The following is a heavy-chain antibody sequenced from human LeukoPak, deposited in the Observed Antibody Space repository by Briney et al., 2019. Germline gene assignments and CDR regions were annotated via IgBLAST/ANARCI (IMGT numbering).Heavy chain of an antibody. CDR3: ARLKGGNDLSANWFDS. Sequence: PSETLSLTCTVSGGSISSYYWSWIRQPPGKGLEWIGYIYYSGSTNYNPSLKSRGTISVDTSKNQFSLKLSSVTAADTAVYYCARLKGGNDLSANWFDSWGQGTLVTVSS. D-gene: IGHD1-1*01. J-gene: IGHJ5*01. CDR2: IYYSGST. CDR1: GGSISSYY. V-gene: IGHV4-59*08.